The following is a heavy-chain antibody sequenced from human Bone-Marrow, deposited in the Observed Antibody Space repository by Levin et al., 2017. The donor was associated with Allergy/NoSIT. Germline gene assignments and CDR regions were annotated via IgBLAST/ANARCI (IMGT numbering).Heavy chain of an antibody. Sequence: NASETLSLTCTVSGGSITDYFWHWIRQSPGKGLEWIGYVYSSGSTTYNPSLKGRVTISKDTSTNQFSLELNYVTAADTAVYYCARESYCGADCYSGFEYWGLGTLVTVSS. V-gene: IGHV4-59*01. CDR2: VYSSGST. CDR1: GGSITDYF. CDR3: ARESYCGADCYSGFEY. D-gene: IGHD2-21*02. J-gene: IGHJ4*02.